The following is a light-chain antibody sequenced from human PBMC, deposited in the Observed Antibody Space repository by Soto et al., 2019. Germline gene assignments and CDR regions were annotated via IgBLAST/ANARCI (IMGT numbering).Light chain of an antibody. J-gene: IGKJ2*01. CDR2: DAS. CDR3: QQFTNYPRT. CDR1: QGISSA. Sequence: AIQLTQSPSSLSASVGDRVTITCRASQGISSALAWYQQKPGKAPKLLIYDASTLESGVPPRFSGSGSGTDFTLTITSLQPEDFATYYCQQFTNYPRTFRQGTKMEIK. V-gene: IGKV1D-13*01.